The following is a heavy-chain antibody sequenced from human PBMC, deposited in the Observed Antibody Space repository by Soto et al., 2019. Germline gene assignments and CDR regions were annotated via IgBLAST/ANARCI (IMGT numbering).Heavy chain of an antibody. J-gene: IGHJ3*02. CDR1: GFTFSSYS. Sequence: GGSLRLSCAASGFTFSSYSMNWVRQAPGKGLEWVSSISSSSSYIYYADSVKGRFTISRDNAKNSLYLQMNSLRAEDTAVYYCASRERLYCIGGSCYSLLDAFDSWGQATMVTVSS. CDR3: ASRERLYCIGGSCYSLLDAFDS. CDR2: ISSSSSYI. V-gene: IGHV3-21*01. D-gene: IGHD2-15*01.